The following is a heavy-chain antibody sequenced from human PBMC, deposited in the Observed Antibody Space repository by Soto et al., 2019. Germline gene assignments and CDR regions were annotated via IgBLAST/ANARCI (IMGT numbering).Heavy chain of an antibody. CDR3: AKVSSDRGYYFYGMDV. CDR2: ISYDGSDR. D-gene: IGHD3-10*01. Sequence: QVQLVESGGGVVQPGRSLRLSCAASGFTFRSYGMHWVRQPPGKGLEWVAVISYDGSDRYYADSVKGRFTISRDNSKNTLYLQMNSLRAEDTAVYYCAKVSSDRGYYFYGMDVWGQGTTVTVSS. V-gene: IGHV3-30*18. J-gene: IGHJ6*02. CDR1: GFTFRSYG.